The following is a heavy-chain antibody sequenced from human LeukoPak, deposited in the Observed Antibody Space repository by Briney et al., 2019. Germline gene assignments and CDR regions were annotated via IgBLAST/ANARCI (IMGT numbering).Heavy chain of an antibody. J-gene: IGHJ3*02. CDR1: GVSINTYY. CDR2: IYYSGST. D-gene: IGHD3-22*01. V-gene: IGHV4-59*12. Sequence: SETLSLTCTVSGVSINTYYWSWIRQPPGKGLEWIGCIYYSGSTYYNPSLKSRVTISVDTSKNQFSLKLSSVTAADTAVYYCARIRYYYDSSGYYDAFDIWGQGTMVTVSS. CDR3: ARIRYYYDSSGYYDAFDI.